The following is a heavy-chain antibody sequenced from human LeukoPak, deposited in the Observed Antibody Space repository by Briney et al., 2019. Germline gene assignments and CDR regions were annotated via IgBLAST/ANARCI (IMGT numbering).Heavy chain of an antibody. CDR3: ARDRGDSNPGDWFDS. D-gene: IGHD2-21*02. CDR1: GFTFSDYY. CDR2: ISGSGSTV. V-gene: IGHV3-11*01. J-gene: IGHJ5*01. Sequence: GGSLRLSCAASGFTFSDYYMSWIRQAPGKGLEWVSYISGSGSTVYYAASVRGRFTISRDNAKNSLFLQMNSLRAEDTAVYYCARDRGDSNPGDWFDSWGQGTLVTVSS.